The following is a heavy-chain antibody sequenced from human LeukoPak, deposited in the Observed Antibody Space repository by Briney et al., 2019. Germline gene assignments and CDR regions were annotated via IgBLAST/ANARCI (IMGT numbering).Heavy chain of an antibody. CDR1: GFTFSSYA. CDR3: ARSAGAWYGYDY. D-gene: IGHD5-18*01. Sequence: SGGSLRLSCAASGFTFSSYAMTWVRQAPGKGLEWVSSITASAGTTDYAASVKGRFAISRDNSKNTLYLQMNSLRADDTAVYYCARSAGAWYGYDYWGQGNLVIVS. V-gene: IGHV3-23*01. CDR2: ITASAGTT. J-gene: IGHJ4*02.